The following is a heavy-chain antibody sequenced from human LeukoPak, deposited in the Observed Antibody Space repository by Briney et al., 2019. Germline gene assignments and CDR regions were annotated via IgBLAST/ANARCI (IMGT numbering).Heavy chain of an antibody. D-gene: IGHD1-20*01. CDR1: GGSFNGYY. V-gene: IGHV4-34*01. J-gene: IGHJ4*02. CDR2: INHSGST. CDR3: ASNWNYFDY. Sequence: PSETLSVTCAVYGGSFNGYYWSWIRQPQGKGLEWIGEINHSGSTNYHPSLKSRVTISVDTYKNQLSLKLSSVSAADTAVYYCASNWNYFDYWGQGTLVTVSS.